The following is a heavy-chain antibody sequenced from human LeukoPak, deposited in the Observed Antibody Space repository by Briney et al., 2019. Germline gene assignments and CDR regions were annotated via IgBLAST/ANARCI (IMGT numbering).Heavy chain of an antibody. J-gene: IGHJ3*01. Sequence: GASVKVSCKASGYIFTDYYMYWVRQAPGQGLEWMGWIIPNSGGTNYAQKFQGRVTMTRDTSVSTVYMELNRLTSDDTAVYYCARDRTNHFGPPDAFALWGQGTMVTVSS. V-gene: IGHV1-2*02. CDR1: GYIFTDYY. D-gene: IGHD3/OR15-3a*01. CDR2: IIPNSGGT. CDR3: ARDRTNHFGPPDAFAL.